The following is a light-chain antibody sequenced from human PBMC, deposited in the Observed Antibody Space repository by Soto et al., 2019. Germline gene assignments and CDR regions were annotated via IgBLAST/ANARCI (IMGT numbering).Light chain of an antibody. J-gene: IGKJ2*01. CDR3: QQYYTPPPT. CDR1: QGVLNTSNNKNH. V-gene: IGKV4-1*01. CDR2: WAS. Sequence: DIVMTQSPDSLAVSLGERATINCKPSQGVLNTSNNKNHLAWYQQRPGQSPKLLIYWASTRESGVPDRFSGSGSGTDFTLTISSLQAEDVAVYFCQQYYTPPPTFGQGTKLEIK.